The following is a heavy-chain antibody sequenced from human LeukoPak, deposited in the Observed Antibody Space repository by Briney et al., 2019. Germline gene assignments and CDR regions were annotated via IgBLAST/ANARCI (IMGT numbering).Heavy chain of an antibody. CDR1: GITLSNYG. V-gene: IGHV3-23*01. J-gene: IGHJ5*02. Sequence: GGSLRLSCAVSGITLSNYGMSWVRQAPGKGLEWVAGISDSGGRTNYADSVKGRFTISRDNAKNSLYLQMNSLRAEDTAVYYCARDVTYHGGDWFDPWGQGTLVTVSS. CDR2: ISDSGGRT. CDR3: ARDVTYHGGDWFDP. D-gene: IGHD4-23*01.